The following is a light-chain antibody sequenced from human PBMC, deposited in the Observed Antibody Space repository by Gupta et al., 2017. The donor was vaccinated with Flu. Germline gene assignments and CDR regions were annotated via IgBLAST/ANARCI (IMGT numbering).Light chain of an antibody. CDR2: SAS. J-gene: IGKJ1*01. Sequence: EVVVTQSPVTLSLFPGESATLSCRTSQDVDYHLAWYQQKPGQPPRLLISSASARATGIPARFRGYGYGTEFTLTISSRQSEDFAFYFCQQYDEWPLGTFGQGSKVEI. V-gene: IGKV3-15*01. CDR1: QDVDYH. CDR3: QQYDEWPLGT.